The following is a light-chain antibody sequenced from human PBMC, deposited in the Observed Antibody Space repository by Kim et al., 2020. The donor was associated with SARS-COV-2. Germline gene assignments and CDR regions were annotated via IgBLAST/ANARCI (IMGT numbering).Light chain of an antibody. CDR2: TAS. J-gene: IGKJ4*01. V-gene: IGKV1-5*03. CDR3: QHYNGYPLT. CDR1: QTIRSR. Sequence: ASVGDRVTMACQASQTIRSRLAWSQQKPGKAPKPLIYTASTLQNGVPSRFSGSKSGTEFTLTISSLQPDDFATYYCQHYNGYPLTFGGRTKVDIK.